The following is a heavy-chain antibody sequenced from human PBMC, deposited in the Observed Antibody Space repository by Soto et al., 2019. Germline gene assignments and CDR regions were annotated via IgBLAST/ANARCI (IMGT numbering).Heavy chain of an antibody. CDR1: GGSFSGYY. CDR3: ARGLGSVVTKKNWFDP. CDR2: INHSGST. V-gene: IGHV4-34*01. D-gene: IGHD2-15*01. J-gene: IGHJ5*02. Sequence: VQLQQWGAGLLKPSETLSLTCAVYGGSFSGYYWSWIRQPPGKGLEWIGEINHSGSTNYNPSLKSRVTISVDTSKNQFSLKLSSVTAADTAVYYCARGLGSVVTKKNWFDPWGQGTLVTVSS.